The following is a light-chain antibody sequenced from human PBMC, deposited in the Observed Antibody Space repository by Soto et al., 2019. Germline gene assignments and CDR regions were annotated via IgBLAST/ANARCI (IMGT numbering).Light chain of an antibody. J-gene: IGKJ4*01. CDR3: QQYGSSTLA. V-gene: IGKV3-20*01. Sequence: EIVLTQSPGTLSLSPGERATLSCRASQSVSSSYLAWYQHKRGQAPRLLIYGASSRATGIPDRFSGSGSGTDFTVTISRLEPEDFAVYYCQQYGSSTLAFGGGTKVEIK. CDR2: GAS. CDR1: QSVSSSY.